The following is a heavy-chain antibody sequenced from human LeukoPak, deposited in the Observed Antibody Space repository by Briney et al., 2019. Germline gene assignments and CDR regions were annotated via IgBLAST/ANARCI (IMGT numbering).Heavy chain of an antibody. J-gene: IGHJ3*02. D-gene: IGHD6-13*01. CDR3: ARDLAAAHDAFDI. Sequence: GGSLRLSCAASGFTFSSYSMNWVRQAPGKGLEWVSYISSSSSTIYYADSVKGRFTISRDNAKNSLCLQMNSLRAEDTAVYYCARDLAAAHDAFDIWGQGTMVTVSS. V-gene: IGHV3-48*04. CDR1: GFTFSSYS. CDR2: ISSSSSTI.